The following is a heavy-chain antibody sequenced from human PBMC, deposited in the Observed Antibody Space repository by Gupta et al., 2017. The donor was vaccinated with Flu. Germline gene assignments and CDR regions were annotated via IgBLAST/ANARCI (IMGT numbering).Heavy chain of an antibody. CDR2: IEHSGGT. CDR1: KASLTGSY. J-gene: IGHJ5*02. CDR3: TRLGGFTVGYNWFDP. Sequence: QVQLQQWCAGLLRPSETLSLNCAVYKASLTGSYWSWIRQPPGKGPEWIGEIEHSGGTNYNPSLKSRVTMSVDTSKNQFSLNLYSVTAADTAIYYCTRLGGFTVGYNWFDPWGQGTLVTVSS. D-gene: IGHD4-11*01. V-gene: IGHV4-34*01.